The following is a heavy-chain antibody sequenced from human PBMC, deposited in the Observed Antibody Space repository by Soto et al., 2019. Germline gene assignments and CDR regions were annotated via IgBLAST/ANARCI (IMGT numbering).Heavy chain of an antibody. J-gene: IGHJ6*04. D-gene: IGHD3-9*01. Sequence: GGSLRLSCAASGFTFSSYSMNWVRQAPGRGLEWVSSISSSSSYIYYADSVKGRFTISRDNANNSLYLQTNSLRAEDTAVYYCARGPIYDILTGYSPPVDVWGKGTTVTVSS. CDR3: ARGPIYDILTGYSPPVDV. CDR1: GFTFSSYS. V-gene: IGHV3-21*01. CDR2: ISSSSSYI.